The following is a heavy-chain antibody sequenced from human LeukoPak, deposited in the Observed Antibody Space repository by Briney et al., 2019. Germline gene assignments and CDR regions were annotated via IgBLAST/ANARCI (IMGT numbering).Heavy chain of an antibody. CDR2: IKQDGSET. V-gene: IGHV3-7*01. Sequence: PGGALRDSCEASGFTFSNYWMSWVRPAPGKGLEWVANIKQDGSETYYVDSVRGRFTISRDNAQNSLYMQMNSLRGEDTAVYYCARDFWGAYRVDFFDFWGQGILVTVSS. CDR1: GFTFSNYW. D-gene: IGHD3-3*01. J-gene: IGHJ4*02. CDR3: ARDFWGAYRVDFFDF.